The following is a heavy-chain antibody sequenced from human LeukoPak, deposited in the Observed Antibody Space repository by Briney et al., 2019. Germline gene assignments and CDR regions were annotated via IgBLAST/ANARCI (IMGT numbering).Heavy chain of an antibody. CDR1: GYTFTSYG. CDR2: ISAYNGNT. Sequence: ASVKVSCKASGYTFTSYGISWVRQAPGEGLEWMGWISAYNGNTNYAQKLQGRVTMTTDTSTSTAYMELRSLRSDDTAVYYCARPYRSSTSCYRSVPNTFDYWGQGTLVTVSS. J-gene: IGHJ4*02. D-gene: IGHD2-2*01. CDR3: ARPYRSSTSCYRSVPNTFDY. V-gene: IGHV1-18*01.